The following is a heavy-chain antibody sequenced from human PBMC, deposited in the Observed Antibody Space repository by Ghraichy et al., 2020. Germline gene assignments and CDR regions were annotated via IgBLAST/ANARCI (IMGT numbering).Heavy chain of an antibody. J-gene: IGHJ4*02. CDR3: VGLFRAGAVIHY. V-gene: IGHV4-39*01. Sequence: SETLSLTCTVSGASISTSDYYWGWIRQPPGKGLEWLGSVYYTGSTYYNPSLKSRVTTSIDTSRNQFSLNLNFVTAADAAFYFCVGLFRAGAVIHYWGQGTLVTVSS. D-gene: IGHD3-10*01. CDR2: VYYTGST. CDR1: GASISTSDYY.